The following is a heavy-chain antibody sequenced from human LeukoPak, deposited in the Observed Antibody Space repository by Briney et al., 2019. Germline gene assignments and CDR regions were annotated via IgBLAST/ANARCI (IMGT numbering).Heavy chain of an antibody. CDR1: GGSISSGSYY. CDR2: IYTSGST. D-gene: IGHD1-7*01. CDR3: ARGNSPTNYYYYMDV. Sequence: PSETLSLTCTVSGGSISSGSYYWSWIRQPAGKGLEWIGRIYTSGSTNYNPSLKSRVTISVDTSKNQFSLKLSSVTAADTAVYYCARGNSPTNYYYYMDVWGKGTTVTVSS. V-gene: IGHV4-61*02. J-gene: IGHJ6*03.